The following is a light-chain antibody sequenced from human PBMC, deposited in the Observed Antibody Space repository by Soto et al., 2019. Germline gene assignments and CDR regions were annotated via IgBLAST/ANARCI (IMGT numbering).Light chain of an antibody. CDR1: QSVSSNY. CDR3: HQYGSSPLT. V-gene: IGKV3-20*01. Sequence: DIVLTQSPGTLSLSPGERATLSCRASQSVSSNYLAWYQQKPGQAPRRLIYGASSRATGTPDRFSGSGSGTDFTLTISRLEPEDFAVYYCHQYGSSPLTFGGGTKVDIK. CDR2: GAS. J-gene: IGKJ4*01.